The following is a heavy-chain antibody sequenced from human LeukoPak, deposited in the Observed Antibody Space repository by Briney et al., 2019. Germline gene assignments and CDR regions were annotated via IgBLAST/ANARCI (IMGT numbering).Heavy chain of an antibody. J-gene: IGHJ4*02. V-gene: IGHV4-34*01. CDR2: INHSGST. CDR3: ARRNGSGSYYLRGYFDY. Sequence: SETLSLTCAVYGGSFSGYYWSWIRQPPGKGLEWIGEINHSGSTNYNPSLKSRVTISVDTSKNQFSLKLSSVTAADTAVYYCARRNGSGSYYLRGYFDYWGQGTLVTVSS. CDR1: GGSFSGYY. D-gene: IGHD3-10*01.